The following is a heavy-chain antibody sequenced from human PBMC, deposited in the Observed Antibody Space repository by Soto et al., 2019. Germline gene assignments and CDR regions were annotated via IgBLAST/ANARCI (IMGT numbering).Heavy chain of an antibody. CDR1: GFSLDTSGVG. CDR3: AQSAVPGRYFFDY. J-gene: IGHJ4*02. V-gene: IGHV2-5*02. Sequence: QITLKESGPTLVKPTQTLTLTCTLSGFSLDTSGVGVGWIRQPPGKTLEWLSLIYWDDDKRYNPTLSSRLTLTXHXXKNQVVLTMTNIDPADTATYYCAQSAVPGRYFFDYWGPGTLVTVSS. D-gene: IGHD1-1*01. CDR2: IYWDDDK.